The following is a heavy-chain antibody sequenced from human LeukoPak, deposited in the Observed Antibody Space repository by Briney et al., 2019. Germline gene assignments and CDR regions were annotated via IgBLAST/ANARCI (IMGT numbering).Heavy chain of an antibody. V-gene: IGHV3-74*01. CDR3: AREWHDAFDI. D-gene: IGHD5-24*01. CDR2: INGDGSST. J-gene: IGHJ3*02. CDR1: GFTFNSHW. Sequence: PGGSLRLSCAASGFTFNSHWMHWVRQAPGKGLVRVSRINGDGSSTTYADSVRGRFTISRDDAKNTLYLEMNSLRAEDTAVYYCAREWHDAFDIWGQGTMVTVSS.